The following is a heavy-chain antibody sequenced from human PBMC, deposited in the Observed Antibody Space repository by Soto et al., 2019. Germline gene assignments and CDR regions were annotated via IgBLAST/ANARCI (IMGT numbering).Heavy chain of an antibody. CDR3: AKGRLWFGLTTEDS. CDR2: ISDRGDNR. V-gene: IGHV3-23*01. J-gene: IGHJ4*02. D-gene: IGHD3-10*01. CDR1: GFTFRSYA. Sequence: EVKLLESGGGLVQPGGSLRLSCAASGFTFRSYAMSWARKAPGKGLEWVSGISDRGDNRKYADTVKGRFTIPRTTSKNTLYLQMNGRRAEDTAIYYCAKGRLWFGLTTEDSSGQGGLVTVSS.